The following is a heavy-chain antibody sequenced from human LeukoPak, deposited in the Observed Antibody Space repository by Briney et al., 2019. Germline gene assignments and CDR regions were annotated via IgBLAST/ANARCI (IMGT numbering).Heavy chain of an antibody. D-gene: IGHD6-25*01. J-gene: IGHJ5*02. CDR1: GGSLSSYY. V-gene: IGHV4-4*07. CDR2: IYTSGST. CDR3: ARGRRVSSGTNWFDP. Sequence: SETLSLTCTVSGGSLSSYYWSWIRQPAGTGLEWIGRIYTSGSTNYNPSLKSRVTMSVDTSKNQFSLKLSSVTAADTAVYYCARGRRVSSGTNWFDPWGQGTLVTVSS.